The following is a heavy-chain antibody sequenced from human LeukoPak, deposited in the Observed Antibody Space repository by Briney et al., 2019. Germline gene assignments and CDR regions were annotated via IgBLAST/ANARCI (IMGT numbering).Heavy chain of an antibody. V-gene: IGHV3-66*01. J-gene: IGHJ6*02. D-gene: IGHD1-26*01. CDR2: IYSGGST. CDR1: GFTVSSNY. CDR3: ARDLGSGSHYYYYGMDV. Sequence: PGGSLRLSCAASGFTVSSNYMSWVRQAPGKGLEWVSVIYSGGSTYYADSVKGRFTISRDNSKNTLYLQMNCLRAEDTAVYYCARDLGSGSHYYYYGMDVWGQGTTVTVSS.